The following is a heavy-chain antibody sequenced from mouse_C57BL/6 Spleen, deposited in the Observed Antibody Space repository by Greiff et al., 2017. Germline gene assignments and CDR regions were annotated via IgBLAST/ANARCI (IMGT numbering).Heavy chain of an antibody. CDR3: ARDCRAMDY. V-gene: IGHV5-16*01. CDR2: INYDGSST. J-gene: IGHJ4*01. Sequence: EVKLVESEGGLVQPGSSMKLSCTASGFTFSDYYMAWVRQVPEKGLEWVANINYDGSSTYYLDSLKSRFIIARDTATNILYLQMSSLQSEDTATYYCARDCRAMDYWGQGPSVTVSS. CDR1: GFTFSDYY.